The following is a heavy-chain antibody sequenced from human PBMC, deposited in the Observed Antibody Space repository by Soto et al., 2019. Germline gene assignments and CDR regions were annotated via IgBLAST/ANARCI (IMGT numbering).Heavy chain of an antibody. CDR1: GYTFTSYG. V-gene: IGHV1-18*01. D-gene: IGHD3-3*01. CDR2: ISAYNGNT. Sequence: ASVKVSCKASGYTFTSYGISWVRQAPGQGLEWMGWISAYNGNTNYAQKLQGRVTMTTDTSTSTAYMELRSLRDEDAAVYYCARAYDFWSGNSSYYYFGMDVWGQGTTVTVSS. J-gene: IGHJ6*02. CDR3: ARAYDFWSGNSSYYYFGMDV.